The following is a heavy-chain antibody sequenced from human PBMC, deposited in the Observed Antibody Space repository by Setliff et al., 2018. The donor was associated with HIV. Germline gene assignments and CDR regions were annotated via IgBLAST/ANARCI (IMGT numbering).Heavy chain of an antibody. D-gene: IGHD3-10*01. V-gene: IGHV4-30-2*01. Sequence: PSETLSLTCAVSGGSISSGGYSWGWIRQPPGKGLEWVGHIYHTGSTYYNPSLKSRVTLSVDRSKNQFSLRLTSVTAADTAVYYCAGEKYGSGGYWPYWGQGILVTVSS. CDR2: IYHTGST. J-gene: IGHJ4*02. CDR3: AGEKYGSGGYWPY. CDR1: GGSISSGGYS.